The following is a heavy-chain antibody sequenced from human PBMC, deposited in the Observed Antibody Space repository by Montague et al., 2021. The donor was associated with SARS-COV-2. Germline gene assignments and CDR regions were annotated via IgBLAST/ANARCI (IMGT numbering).Heavy chain of an antibody. CDR2: IDWDDDN. CDR1: GFSLSTSGMC. D-gene: IGHD1-26*01. V-gene: IGHV2-70*01. J-gene: IGHJ3*01. CDR3: ARIWGATRGDAFDL. Sequence: VKPTQTLTLTCTFSGFSLSTSGMCVSWIRQPPGKALEWLALIDWDDDNYYSTSLKTRLTISKDTSKNQVVLTMTNIDPVDTATYYCARIWGATRGDAFDLWGQGTMVTVSS.